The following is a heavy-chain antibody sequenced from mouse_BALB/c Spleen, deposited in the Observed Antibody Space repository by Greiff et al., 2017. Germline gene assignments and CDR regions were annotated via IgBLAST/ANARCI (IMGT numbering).Heavy chain of an antibody. D-gene: IGHD2-1*01. CDR3: ARMSGNYYFDY. CDR2: ILPGSGST. Sequence: QVQLQQSGAELMKPGASVKISCKATGYTFSSYWIEWVKQRPGHGLEWIGEILPGSGSTNYNEKFKGKATFTADTSSNTAYMQLSSLTSEDSAVYYCARMSGNYYFDYWGQGTTLTVSS. CDR1: GYTFSSYW. V-gene: IGHV1-9*01. J-gene: IGHJ2*01.